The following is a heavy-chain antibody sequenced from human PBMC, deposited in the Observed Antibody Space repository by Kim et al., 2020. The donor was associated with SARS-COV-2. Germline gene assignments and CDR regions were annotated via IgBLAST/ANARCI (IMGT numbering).Heavy chain of an antibody. CDR1: GGTFSSYA. D-gene: IGHD3-10*01. Sequence: SVKVSCKASGGTFSSYAISWVRQAPGQGLEWMGGIIPIFGTANYAQKFQGRVTITADESTSTAYMELSSLRSEDTAVYYCARTGRRIYGSGTKMEYYYYGMDVWGQGTTVTVSS. V-gene: IGHV1-69*13. CDR2: IIPIFGTA. CDR3: ARTGRRIYGSGTKMEYYYYGMDV. J-gene: IGHJ6*02.